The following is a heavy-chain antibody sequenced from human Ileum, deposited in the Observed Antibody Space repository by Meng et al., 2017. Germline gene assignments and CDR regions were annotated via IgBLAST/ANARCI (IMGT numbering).Heavy chain of an antibody. CDR3: ARSAVLLWFGESKLDY. V-gene: IGHV3-33*01. CDR2: IWYDGSNK. D-gene: IGHD3-10*01. CDR1: GFTFSSYG. J-gene: IGHJ4*02. Sequence: GESLKISCAASGFTFSSYGMHWVRQAPGKGLEWVAVIWYDGSNKYYADSVKGRFTISRDNSKNTLYLQMNSLRAEDTAVYYCARSAVLLWFGESKLDYWGQGTLVTVSS.